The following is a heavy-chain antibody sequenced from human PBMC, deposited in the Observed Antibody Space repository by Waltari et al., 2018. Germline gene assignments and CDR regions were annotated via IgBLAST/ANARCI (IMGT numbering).Heavy chain of an antibody. Sequence: EVQLLESGGGLVQPGGSLRLSCAASGFTFSSYAMSWVRQAPGKGLEWVSVIYSGGSTYYADSVKGRFTISRDNSKNTLYLQMNSLRAEDTAVYYCAKAYCSGGSCYFDYWGRGTLVTVSS. CDR1: GFTFSSYA. V-gene: IGHV3-23*03. CDR3: AKAYCSGGSCYFDY. D-gene: IGHD2-15*01. CDR2: IYSGGST. J-gene: IGHJ4*02.